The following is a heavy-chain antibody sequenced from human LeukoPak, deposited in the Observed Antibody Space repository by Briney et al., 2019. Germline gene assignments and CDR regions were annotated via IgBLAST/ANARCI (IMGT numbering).Heavy chain of an antibody. CDR3: ASLGGGNSHYYGMDV. D-gene: IGHD4-23*01. CDR2: IYTSGST. Sequence: SETLSLTCTVSGGSISSGSYYWSWIRQPAGKGLEWIGRIYTSGSTNYNPSLKSRVTISVDTSKNQFSLKLSSVTAADTAVYYCASLGGGNSHYYGMDVWGQGTTVTVSS. V-gene: IGHV4-61*02. CDR1: GGSISSGSYY. J-gene: IGHJ6*02.